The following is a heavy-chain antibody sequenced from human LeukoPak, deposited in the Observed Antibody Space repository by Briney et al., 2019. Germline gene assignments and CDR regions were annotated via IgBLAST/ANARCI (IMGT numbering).Heavy chain of an antibody. CDR2: IYSGGST. V-gene: IGHV3-66*01. J-gene: IGHJ4*02. D-gene: IGHD3-10*01. Sequence: GRSLRLSCAASGFTFSSYAMHWVRQAPGKGLEWVSVIYSGGSTYYADSVKGRFTISRDNSNNTLYLQMNSLRAEDTAVYYCARDRGSGLDYWGQGTLVTVSS. CDR3: ARDRGSGLDY. CDR1: GFTFSSYA.